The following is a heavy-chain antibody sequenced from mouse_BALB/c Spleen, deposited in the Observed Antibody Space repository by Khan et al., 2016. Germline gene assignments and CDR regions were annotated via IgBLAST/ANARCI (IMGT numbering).Heavy chain of an antibody. Sequence: QIQLVQSGPELKKPGETVKISCKVSGYAFTNYGMNWVKQAPGKGLKWMGWIKTYTGAPTYADDFKGRFAISLDTSATTAYLQINILKSEDMVTYFWTRRRLRDLFYAMDYWGQGTSVTVSS. V-gene: IGHV9-1*02. CDR3: TRRRLRDLFYAMDY. J-gene: IGHJ4*01. CDR2: IKTYTGAP. D-gene: IGHD3-2*02. CDR1: GYAFTNYG.